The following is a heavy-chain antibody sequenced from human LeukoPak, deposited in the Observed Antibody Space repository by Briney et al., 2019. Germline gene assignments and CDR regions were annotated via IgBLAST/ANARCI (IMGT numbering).Heavy chain of an antibody. V-gene: IGHV1-2*02. CDR2: INPNSGGT. CDR1: GYTFTGYY. D-gene: IGHD6-13*01. Sequence: ASVKVSCTASGYTFTGYYMHWVRQAPGQGLEWMGWINPNSGGTNYAQKFQGRVTMTRDTSISTAYMELSRLRSDDTAVYYCAREGIAAAGSKLADYWGQGTLVTVSS. CDR3: AREGIAAAGSKLADY. J-gene: IGHJ4*02.